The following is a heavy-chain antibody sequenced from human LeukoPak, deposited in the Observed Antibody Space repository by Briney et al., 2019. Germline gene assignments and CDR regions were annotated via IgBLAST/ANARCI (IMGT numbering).Heavy chain of an antibody. V-gene: IGHV1-2*02. Sequence: ASVKVSCKASGYTFTGYYLHWVRQAPGQGLEWMGWINPNSGGTNYAQKFQGRVTMTRDTSISTAYMELSRLRSDDTAVYYCARCVGSGELAPGDYWGQGTLVTVSS. CDR1: GYTFTGYY. D-gene: IGHD3-10*01. CDR2: INPNSGGT. CDR3: ARCVGSGELAPGDY. J-gene: IGHJ4*02.